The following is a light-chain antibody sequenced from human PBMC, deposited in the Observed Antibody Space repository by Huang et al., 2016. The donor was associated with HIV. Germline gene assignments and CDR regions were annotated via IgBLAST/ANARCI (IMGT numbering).Light chain of an antibody. CDR1: QSILHSNGYNY. CDR2: MGS. J-gene: IGKJ2*01. V-gene: IGKV2-28*01. Sequence: DIVMTQSPLSLAVTPGEPASISCRSIQSILHSNGYNYLDWYVQKPGQSPKVLIYMGSNRASGVPDRISGGGSGVEFTLKISRVEAEDVGVYYCMQAQQTPYTFGPGTKLEIK. CDR3: MQAQQTPYT.